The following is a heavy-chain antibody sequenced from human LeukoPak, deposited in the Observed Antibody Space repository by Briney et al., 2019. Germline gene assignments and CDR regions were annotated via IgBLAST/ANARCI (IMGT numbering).Heavy chain of an antibody. V-gene: IGHV4-4*07. CDR3: ARGSYDYVWGSYRYYYYMDV. CDR1: GGSISSYY. J-gene: IGHJ6*03. D-gene: IGHD3-16*02. CDR2: IYTSGST. Sequence: SETLSLTCTVSGGSISSYYWSWIRQPAGKGLEWIGRIYTSGSTNYNPSLKSRVTMSVDTSKNQFSLKLSSVTAADTAVYYCARGSYDYVWGSYRYYYYMDVWGKGTTVTISS.